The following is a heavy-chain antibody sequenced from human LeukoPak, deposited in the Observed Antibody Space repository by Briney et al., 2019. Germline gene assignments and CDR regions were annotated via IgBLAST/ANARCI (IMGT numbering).Heavy chain of an antibody. D-gene: IGHD6-19*01. CDR3: AYIAVAGTSYDY. CDR1: GGTFSSYA. Sequence: ASVKVSCKASGGTFSSYAISWVRQAPGQGLEWMGGITPIFGTANYAQKFQGRVTITADKSTSTAYMELSSLRSEDTAVYYCAYIAVAGTSYDYWGQGTLVTVSS. CDR2: ITPIFGTA. J-gene: IGHJ4*02. V-gene: IGHV1-69*06.